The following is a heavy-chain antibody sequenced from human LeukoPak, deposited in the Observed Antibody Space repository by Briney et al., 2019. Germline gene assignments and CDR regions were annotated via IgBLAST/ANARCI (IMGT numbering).Heavy chain of an antibody. J-gene: IGHJ4*02. CDR3: ARAGSSWYRFDY. D-gene: IGHD6-13*01. V-gene: IGHV1-69*05. CDR2: IIPIFGTA. CDR1: GGTFSSYA. Sequence: SVKVSCKASGGTFSSYAISWVRQAPGQGLEWMGGIIPIFGTANYAQKFQGRVTITTDESTSTAYMELSSLRSEDTAVYYCARAGSSWYRFDYWGQGTLVTVSS.